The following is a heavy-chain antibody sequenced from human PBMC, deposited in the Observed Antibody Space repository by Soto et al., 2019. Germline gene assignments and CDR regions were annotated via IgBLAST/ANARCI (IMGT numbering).Heavy chain of an antibody. D-gene: IGHD2-15*01. CDR2: IYYSGST. V-gene: IGHV4-39*01. Sequence: PSETLSLTCTVSGGSISSSSYYWGWIRQPPGKGLEWIGSIYYSGSTYYNPSLKSRVTISVDTSKNQFSLKLSSVTAADTAVYYCARREDTDWDDFDYWGQGTLVTVSS. J-gene: IGHJ4*02. CDR1: GGSISSSSYY. CDR3: ARREDTDWDDFDY.